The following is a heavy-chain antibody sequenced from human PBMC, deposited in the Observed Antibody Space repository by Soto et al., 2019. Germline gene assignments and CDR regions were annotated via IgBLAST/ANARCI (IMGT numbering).Heavy chain of an antibody. CDR3: ARDFPRKCSSTSCYARDAFXI. Sequence: GGSLRLSCAASGFTFSSYGMHWVRQAPGKGLEWVAVISYDGSNKYYADSVKGRFTISRDNSKNTLYLQMNSLRAEDTAVYYCARDFPRKCSSTSCYARDAFXIWGQGTMVXVSS. CDR1: GFTFSSYG. V-gene: IGHV3-30*03. J-gene: IGHJ3*02. CDR2: ISYDGSNK. D-gene: IGHD2-2*01.